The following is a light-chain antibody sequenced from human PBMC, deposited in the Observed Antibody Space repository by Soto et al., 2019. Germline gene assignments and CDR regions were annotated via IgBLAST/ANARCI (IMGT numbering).Light chain of an antibody. Sequence: DIQLTQSPSFLSASVGDRVTVTCRASQGVNSYLAWYQQKPGKAPKLLIYTASTLQGGVPSRFSGSGSGTDFSLTISSLQPEDVATYYCQYLNSFPLTFGGGTKVEIK. J-gene: IGKJ4*01. CDR2: TAS. CDR3: QYLNSFPLT. V-gene: IGKV1-9*01. CDR1: QGVNSY.